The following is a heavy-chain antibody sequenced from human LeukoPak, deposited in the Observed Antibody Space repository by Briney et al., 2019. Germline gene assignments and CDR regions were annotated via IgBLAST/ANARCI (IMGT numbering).Heavy chain of an antibody. CDR1: GGSISSYY. V-gene: IGHV4-59*12. D-gene: IGHD2-15*01. Sequence: SETLSLTCTVSGGSISSYYWSWIRQPPGKGLEWIGYIYYSGSTNYNPSLKSRVTISVDTSKNQFSLKLSSVTAADTAVYYCARERNSLDIVVVVAATGSGRNAFDIWGQGTMVTVSS. CDR3: ARERNSLDIVVVVAATGSGRNAFDI. CDR2: IYYSGST. J-gene: IGHJ3*02.